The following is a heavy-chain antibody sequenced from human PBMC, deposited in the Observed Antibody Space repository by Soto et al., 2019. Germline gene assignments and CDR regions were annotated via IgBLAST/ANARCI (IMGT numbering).Heavy chain of an antibody. D-gene: IGHD3-10*01. CDR1: GFTFSGYA. J-gene: IGHJ2*01. Sequence: EVQLLDSGGGLVQPGGSLRLSCAASGFTFSGYALTWVRQAPGKGLEWVSAISGGGDATFYADSVKGRFTISRDNSQNTLYLQMNPLRAEDTAVLYCARKVSGASGWPDLWYFDLWGRGTLVTVSS. CDR2: ISGGGDAT. V-gene: IGHV3-23*01. CDR3: ARKVSGASGWPDLWYFDL.